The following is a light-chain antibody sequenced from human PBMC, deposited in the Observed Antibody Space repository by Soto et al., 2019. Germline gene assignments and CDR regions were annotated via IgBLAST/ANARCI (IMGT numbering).Light chain of an antibody. CDR2: GNS. V-gene: IGLV1-40*01. Sequence: VLTQPPSVSGAPGQRVTISCTGSSSNIGAHYDVHWYQQLPGTAPKLLIYGNSNRPSGVPDRFSGSKSGTSASLAITGLQAEDEADYYCQSYDNSLSVYVFGTGTKVT. CDR1: SSNIGAHYD. CDR3: QSYDNSLSVYV. J-gene: IGLJ1*01.